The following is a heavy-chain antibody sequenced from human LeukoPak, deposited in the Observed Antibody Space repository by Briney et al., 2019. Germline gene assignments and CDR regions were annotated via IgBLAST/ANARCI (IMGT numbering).Heavy chain of an antibody. CDR3: ARVITIIRGLDP. J-gene: IGHJ5*02. CDR1: GGSISSYY. D-gene: IGHD3-10*01. CDR2: IYYSGST. V-gene: IGHV4-59*01. Sequence: PSETLSLTCTVSGGSISSYYWSWIRQPSGKGLEWIGYIYYSGSTNYNPSLKSRVTISVDMSKNQFSLKLTSVTAADTAVYYCARVITIIRGLDPWGQGTLVTVSS.